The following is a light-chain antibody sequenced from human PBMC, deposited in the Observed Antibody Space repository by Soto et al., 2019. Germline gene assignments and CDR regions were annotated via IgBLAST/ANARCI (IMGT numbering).Light chain of an antibody. J-gene: IGLJ1*01. CDR2: DVS. CDR3: SSYTSSSFLYV. Sequence: LTQPASVSGSPGQSITISCTGASSDVGGYNYVSWYQQHPGKAPKLMIYDVSNRPSGVSNRFSGSKSGNTASLTISGLQAEDEADYYYSSYTSSSFLYVFGTRTKVTVL. V-gene: IGLV2-14*03. CDR1: SSDVGGYNY.